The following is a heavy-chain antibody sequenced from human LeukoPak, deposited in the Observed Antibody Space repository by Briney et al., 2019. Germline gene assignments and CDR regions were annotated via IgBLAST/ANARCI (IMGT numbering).Heavy chain of an antibody. V-gene: IGHV4-39*07. J-gene: IGHJ4*02. D-gene: IGHD6-13*01. CDR2: IYYSGST. Sequence: SSETLSLTCTVSGGSISSSSYYWGWIRQPPGKGLEWIGNIYYSGSTYYNPSLKSRVTISVDTSKNQFSLKLSPVTAADTAVYYCARGRRSSWYQGFDYWGQGTLVTVSS. CDR3: ARGRRSSWYQGFDY. CDR1: GGSISSSSYY.